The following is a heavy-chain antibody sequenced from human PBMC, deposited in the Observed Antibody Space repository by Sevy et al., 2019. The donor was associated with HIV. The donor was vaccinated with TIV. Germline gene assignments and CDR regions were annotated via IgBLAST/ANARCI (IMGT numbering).Heavy chain of an antibody. CDR3: ARGRVTTVTTFDY. V-gene: IGHV1-8*01. CDR2: MNPNSGNT. CDR1: GYTFTSYD. J-gene: IGHJ4*02. Sequence: ASVKVSCKASGYTFTSYDINWVRQATGQGLEWMGWMNPNSGNTGYAQKFQGRVTMTRNTSISTAYMELSSRRSEDTAVYYCARGRVTTVTTFDYWGQRTLVTVSS. D-gene: IGHD4-17*01.